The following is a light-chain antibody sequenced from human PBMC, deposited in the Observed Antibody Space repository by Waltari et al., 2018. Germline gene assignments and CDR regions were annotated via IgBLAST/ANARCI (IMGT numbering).Light chain of an antibody. CDR1: QSIRSY. V-gene: IGKV1-39*01. CDR2: AAS. CDR3: QQSYSTPWT. J-gene: IGKJ1*01. Sequence: DIQMTQSPSSLSASVGDRVTITCRASQSIRSYLNWYQQKPGKAPKVLISAASSLQSGVPSRFSGSGYGTDFTLTISSLQPEDFATYYCQQSYSTPWTFGQGTKVEIK.